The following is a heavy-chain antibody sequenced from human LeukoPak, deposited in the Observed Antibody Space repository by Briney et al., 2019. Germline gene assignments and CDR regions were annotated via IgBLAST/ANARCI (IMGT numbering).Heavy chain of an antibody. CDR1: GGSISSGDYY. D-gene: IGHD5-12*01. Sequence: SETLSLTCTVSGGSISSGDYYWSWIRQPPGKGLEWIGYIYYSGSTYYNPSLKSRVTISVDTSKNQFSLKLSSVTAADTAVYYCASVTSGYDIDYWGQGTLVTVSS. CDR3: ASVTSGYDIDY. J-gene: IGHJ4*02. V-gene: IGHV4-30-4*01. CDR2: IYYSGST.